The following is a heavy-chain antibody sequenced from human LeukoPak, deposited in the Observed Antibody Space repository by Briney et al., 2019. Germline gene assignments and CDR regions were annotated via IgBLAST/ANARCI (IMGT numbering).Heavy chain of an antibody. J-gene: IGHJ4*02. CDR1: GASISGSGYY. CDR2: IYYSGST. Sequence: PSETLSLTCAVSGASISGSGYYLGWIRQPPGKGLEWIGNIYYSGSTYYNPSLKSRIAISVDTSKNHFSLKLSSVTAADTAVYYCAREGAVAGIPDYFDYWGQGTLVTVSS. V-gene: IGHV4-39*07. CDR3: AREGAVAGIPDYFDY. D-gene: IGHD6-19*01.